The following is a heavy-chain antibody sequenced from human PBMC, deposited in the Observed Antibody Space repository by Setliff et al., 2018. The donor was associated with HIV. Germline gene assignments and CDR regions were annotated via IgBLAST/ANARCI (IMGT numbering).Heavy chain of an antibody. CDR2: IIPIFGTA. V-gene: IGHV1-69*05. D-gene: IGHD3-22*01. CDR3: ARDYYDSSGYIFFPGLPDY. Sequence: RASVKVSCKASGYIFTSYGISWVRQAPGQGLEWMGGIIPIFGTANYAQKFQGRVTITTDESTSTAYMELSSLRSDDTAVYYCARDYYDSSGYIFFPGLPDYWGQGTLVTVSS. CDR1: GYIFTSYG. J-gene: IGHJ4*02.